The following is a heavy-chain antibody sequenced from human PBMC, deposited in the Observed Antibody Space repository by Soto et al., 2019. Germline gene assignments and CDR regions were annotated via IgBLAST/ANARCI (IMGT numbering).Heavy chain of an antibody. J-gene: IGHJ6*02. D-gene: IGHD3-10*01. Sequence: PSETLSLTCAVYGGSFSCYYWSWIRQPPGKGLEWIGEINHSGSTNYNPSLKSRVTISVDTSKNQFSLKLSSVTAADTAVYYCARVRITMVRGVIRNYYYYGMDVWGQGTTVTVSS. V-gene: IGHV4-34*01. CDR3: ARVRITMVRGVIRNYYYYGMDV. CDR2: INHSGST. CDR1: GGSFSCYY.